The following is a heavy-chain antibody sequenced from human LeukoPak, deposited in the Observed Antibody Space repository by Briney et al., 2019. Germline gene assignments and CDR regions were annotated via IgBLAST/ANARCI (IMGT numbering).Heavy chain of an antibody. J-gene: IGHJ4*02. V-gene: IGHV3-23*01. CDR3: AKVRTHDY. CDR1: GFTFSSYG. CDR2: IRGSGVTT. Sequence: GGTLRLSCAASGFTFSSYGMSWVRQAPGKGLEWVSAIRGSGVTTYYADSVKGRFTISRDNSRTTLYLLMNSLRAEDTAVYYCAKVRTHDYWGQGTLVTVSS. D-gene: IGHD1-7*01.